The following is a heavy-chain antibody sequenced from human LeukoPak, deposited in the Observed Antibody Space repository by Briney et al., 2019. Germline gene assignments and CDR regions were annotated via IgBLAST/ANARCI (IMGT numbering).Heavy chain of an antibody. CDR1: GYTFTDYY. CDR3: ARDYDSSGNYGMDV. D-gene: IGHD3-22*01. V-gene: IGHV1-2*02. Sequence: GASVKVSCKASGYTFTDYYMHWVRQAPGQGLEWMGWINPNSGVTNYAQKFQGRVTMTRDTSISTAYMELSRLRSDDTAVYYCARDYDSSGNYGMDVWGQGTTVTVSS. CDR2: INPNSGVT. J-gene: IGHJ6*02.